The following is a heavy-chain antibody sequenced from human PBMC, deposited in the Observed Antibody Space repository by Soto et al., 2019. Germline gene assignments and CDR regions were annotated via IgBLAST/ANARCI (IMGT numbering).Heavy chain of an antibody. D-gene: IGHD6-6*01. Sequence: LSLTCTVSGGSISSGGYYWSWIRQHPGKGLEWIGYIYYSGSTYYNPSLKSRVTISVDTSKNQFSLKLSSVTAADTAVYYCARDQRYSSSSRWFDPWGQGTLVTVSS. J-gene: IGHJ5*02. CDR2: IYYSGST. CDR3: ARDQRYSSSSRWFDP. V-gene: IGHV4-31*03. CDR1: GGSISSGGYY.